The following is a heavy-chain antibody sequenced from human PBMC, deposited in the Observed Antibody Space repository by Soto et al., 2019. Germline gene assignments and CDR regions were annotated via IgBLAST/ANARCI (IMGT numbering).Heavy chain of an antibody. J-gene: IGHJ5*02. Sequence: WGSLRLSCAASGFTFSSYAMSWVRQAPGKGLEWASAISGSVGSTYYADSVKGRFTISRDNSKNTLYLQMNSLRAEDTAVYYCAKNQLVIAWFDPRGPGTRVTVS. CDR1: GFTFSSYA. CDR3: AKNQLVIAWFDP. D-gene: IGHD6-13*01. CDR2: ISGSVGST. V-gene: IGHV3-23*01.